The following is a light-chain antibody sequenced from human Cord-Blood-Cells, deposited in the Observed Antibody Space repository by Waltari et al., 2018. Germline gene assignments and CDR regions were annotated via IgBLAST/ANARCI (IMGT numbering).Light chain of an antibody. CDR2: GAS. V-gene: IGKV3-15*01. CDR3: QQYNNWPPLT. Sequence: VMTPSPATLSVSAGRRATLSCRASQSVSSKLAWYQQKPGQALRLLIYGASTKATGIPARFSGSGSGTEFTLTISSLQSEDFAVYYCQQYNNWPPLTFGGGTKVEIK. CDR1: QSVSSK. J-gene: IGKJ4*01.